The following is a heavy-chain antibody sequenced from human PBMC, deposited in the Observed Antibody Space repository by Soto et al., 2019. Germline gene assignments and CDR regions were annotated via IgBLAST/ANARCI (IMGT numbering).Heavy chain of an antibody. J-gene: IGHJ3*02. Sequence: QVTLKESGPVLVKPTETLTLICTVSGFSLSNARMGVSWIRPPPGKALEWLAHIFSNDEKSYSTSLKSRLTISKDTSKSQVVLTMTNMDPVDTATYYCARMVQYQLPYDAFDIWGQGTMVTVSS. CDR2: IFSNDEK. CDR3: ARMVQYQLPYDAFDI. D-gene: IGHD2-2*01. CDR1: GFSLSNARMG. V-gene: IGHV2-26*01.